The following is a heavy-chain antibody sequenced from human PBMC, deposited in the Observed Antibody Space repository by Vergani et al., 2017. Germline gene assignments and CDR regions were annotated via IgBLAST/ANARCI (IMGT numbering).Heavy chain of an antibody. Sequence: QVQLQESGSGLVKPSQTLSLTCTVSGDSINSGHYSWNWIRQSPSKGLEWIGYIFHSGSTYYNPSLETRVTISIDKSKTQFSLTLSSSIAADTAVYYYARSPLKGNYFWYFDLWGRGTLVTVSS. J-gene: IGHJ2*01. CDR1: GDSINSGHYS. V-gene: IGHV4-30-2*06. CDR2: IFHSGST. D-gene: IGHD1-7*01. CDR3: ARSPLKGNYFWYFDL.